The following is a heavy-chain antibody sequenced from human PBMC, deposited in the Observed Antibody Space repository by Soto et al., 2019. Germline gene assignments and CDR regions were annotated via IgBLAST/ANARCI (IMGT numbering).Heavy chain of an antibody. CDR1: GGSISSGDYY. CDR2: IYYSGST. D-gene: IGHD3-9*01. Sequence: QVQLQESGPGLVKPSQTLSLTCTVSGGSISSGDYYWSWIRQPPGKGLEWIGYIYYSGSTYYNPSLKSRVTISVDTSKNQFSLKLSSVTAADTAVYYCARGRYYDILTGYWTFDYWGQGTLVTVSS. J-gene: IGHJ4*02. CDR3: ARGRYYDILTGYWTFDY. V-gene: IGHV4-30-4*01.